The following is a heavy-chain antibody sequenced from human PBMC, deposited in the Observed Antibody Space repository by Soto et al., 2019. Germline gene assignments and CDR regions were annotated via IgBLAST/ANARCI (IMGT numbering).Heavy chain of an antibody. CDR3: ARXPKTSGGQHWAFNYFDS. V-gene: IGHV3-30-3*01. Sequence: VGSLRLSCAASGFSFSISPMHWVRQAPGMGPEWVALISYDGTNKFYADSVKGRFTISRDNSKSTLYLQVDSLRPEDAAVYYCARXPKTSGGQHWAFNYFDSWGQGTLVTVSS. CDR2: ISYDGTNK. J-gene: IGHJ4*02. D-gene: IGHD7-27*01. CDR1: GFSFSISP.